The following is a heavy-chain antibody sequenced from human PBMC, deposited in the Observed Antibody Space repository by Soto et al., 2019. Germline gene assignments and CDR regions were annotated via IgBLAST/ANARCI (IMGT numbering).Heavy chain of an antibody. V-gene: IGHV4-61*01. D-gene: IGHD6-19*01. CDR2: IYYSGST. CDR1: GGSVSSGSYY. Sequence: QVQLQESGPGLVKPSETLSLTCTVSGGSVSSGSYYWSWIRQPPGKGLEWIGYIYYSGSTNYNPSLKSRDTISVDTSTNQYSLKLSSVTAADTAVYYCARGIAGWYQGRYYYGMDVWGQGTTVTVSS. J-gene: IGHJ6*02. CDR3: ARGIAGWYQGRYYYGMDV.